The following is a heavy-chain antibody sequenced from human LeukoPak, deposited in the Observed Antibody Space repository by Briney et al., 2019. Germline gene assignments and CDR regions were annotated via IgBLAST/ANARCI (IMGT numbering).Heavy chain of an antibody. CDR2: FYSGGTT. D-gene: IGHD3-10*02. Sequence: GGSLRLPCAASGPSVSADYMSGVRQSPGRVLEWVSVFYSGGTTYYADALKGRIAIYRNNSRNTLYLEMNSLRDEDTDVYYCARTSVRGFDVWGQGTILIVSS. V-gene: IGHV3-53*01. CDR1: GPSVSADY. J-gene: IGHJ3*01. CDR3: ARTSVRGFDV.